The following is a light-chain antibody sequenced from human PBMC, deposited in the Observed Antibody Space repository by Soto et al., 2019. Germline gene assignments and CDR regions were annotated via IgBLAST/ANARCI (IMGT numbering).Light chain of an antibody. J-gene: IGLJ1*01. CDR1: NIGSKS. V-gene: IGLV3-21*04. CDR2: YDS. Sequence: SYELTQPPSVSLAPGKTARITCGGDNIGSKSVHWYQQKPGQAPVVVIYYDSDRPSGIPERFSGSNSGNTATLTISRVEAWDEADYYCQVWDSSSDHYVFGTGTKVTVL. CDR3: QVWDSSSDHYV.